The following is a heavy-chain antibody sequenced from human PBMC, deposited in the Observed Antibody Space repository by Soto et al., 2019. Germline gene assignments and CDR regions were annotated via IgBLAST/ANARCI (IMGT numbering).Heavy chain of an antibody. CDR1: GGSISSSSYY. D-gene: IGHD6-19*01. V-gene: IGHV4-39*01. J-gene: IGHJ4*02. CDR3: ARLHLGGDPYSSGWYVGFDY. Sequence: PSETLSLTCTVSGGSISSSSYYWGWIRQPPGKGLEWIGSIYYSGSTYYNPSLKSRVTISVDTSKNQFSLKLSSVTAADTAVYYCARLHLGGDPYSSGWYVGFDYWGQGTLVTVSS. CDR2: IYYSGST.